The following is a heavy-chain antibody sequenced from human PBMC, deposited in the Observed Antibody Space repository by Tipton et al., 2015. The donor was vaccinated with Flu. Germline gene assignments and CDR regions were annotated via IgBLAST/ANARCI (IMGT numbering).Heavy chain of an antibody. CDR2: IYHSGST. Sequence: TLSLTCAVSGYFINSGYYWGWIRQPPGKGLEWIGSIYHSGSTYYNPSLKSRVTISVDTSTNQFSLKLSPVTAADTAVYFCARFIPLTHYGDYVGVFDHWGQGTLVTVSS. V-gene: IGHV4-38-2*01. CDR1: GYFINSGYY. J-gene: IGHJ5*02. CDR3: ARFIPLTHYGDYVGVFDH. D-gene: IGHD4-17*01.